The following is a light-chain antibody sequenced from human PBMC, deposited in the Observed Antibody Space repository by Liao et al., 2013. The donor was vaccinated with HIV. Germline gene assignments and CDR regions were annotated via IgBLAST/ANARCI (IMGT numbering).Light chain of an antibody. Sequence: SYEMTQPPSVSVSPGQTASVTCSGDGLGDKYVSWYQQRPGHSPILVIYEDTKRPSGIPERFSGSNSGDRATLTITGTQAMDEADYYCQAWDSNSLYVFGSGTKVTVL. CDR1: GLGDKY. CDR3: QAWDSNSLYV. V-gene: IGLV3-1*01. CDR2: EDT. J-gene: IGLJ1*01.